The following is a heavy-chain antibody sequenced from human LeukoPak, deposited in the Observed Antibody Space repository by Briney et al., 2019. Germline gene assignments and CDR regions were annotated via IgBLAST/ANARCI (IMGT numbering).Heavy chain of an antibody. CDR1: RFTFSSYV. D-gene: IGHD3-10*01. CDR3: AKDRMWFGELLPFDY. CDR2: ISYDGSNK. J-gene: IGHJ4*02. V-gene: IGHV3-30*18. Sequence: GGSLRLSCAASRFTFSSYVMHCVRQAPGKGLECVAVISYDGSNKYYADSVKGRFTISRDNSKNTLYLQMNSLRAEDTAVYYCAKDRMWFGELLPFDYWGQGTLVTVSS.